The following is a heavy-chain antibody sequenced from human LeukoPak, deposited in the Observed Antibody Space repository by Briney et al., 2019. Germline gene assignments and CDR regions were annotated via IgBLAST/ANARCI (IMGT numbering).Heavy chain of an antibody. CDR2: ISYDGSNK. CDR1: GFTFSSYG. J-gene: IGHJ4*02. V-gene: IGHV3-30*18. CDR3: AKGVDIVVAVAAHSEYYFDY. Sequence: GGSLRLSCAASGFTFSSYGMHWVRQAPGKGLEWVAVISYDGSNKYYADSVKGRFTISRDNSKNTLYLQMNSLRAEDTAVYYCAKGVDIVVAVAAHSEYYFDYWGQGTLVTVSS. D-gene: IGHD2-15*01.